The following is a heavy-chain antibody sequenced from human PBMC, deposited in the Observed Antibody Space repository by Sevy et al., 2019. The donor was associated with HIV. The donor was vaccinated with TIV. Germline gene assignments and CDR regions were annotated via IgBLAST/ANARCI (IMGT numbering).Heavy chain of an antibody. CDR1: GFTFSSFE. V-gene: IGHV3-30-3*01. Sequence: GGSLRLSCAASGFTFSSFEMHWVRQAPGKGLEWVAAISYDGSSKYYPDSVKGRFTISRDNAKNTLYLQMNRLRPEDTAVYFCAILGVDCVSTNCYGMRSLSFDFWGQGTLVTVSS. CDR3: AILGVDCVSTNCYGMRSLSFDF. D-gene: IGHD2-2*01. CDR2: ISYDGSSK. J-gene: IGHJ4*02.